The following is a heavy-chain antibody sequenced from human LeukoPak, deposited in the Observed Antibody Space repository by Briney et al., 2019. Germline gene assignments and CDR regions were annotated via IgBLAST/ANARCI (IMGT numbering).Heavy chain of an antibody. CDR3: ARGGRPDY. D-gene: IGHD3-10*01. CDR2: IKEDGREK. J-gene: IGHJ4*02. CDR1: GFTFSDYY. V-gene: IGHV3-7*01. Sequence: GRSLRLSCAASGFTFSDYYMTWVRQAPGKGLECVANIKEDGREKYYVDSVKGRFTISRDNAKNSLYLQMSSLRAEDTAVYYCARGGRPDYWGQGTLVTVSS.